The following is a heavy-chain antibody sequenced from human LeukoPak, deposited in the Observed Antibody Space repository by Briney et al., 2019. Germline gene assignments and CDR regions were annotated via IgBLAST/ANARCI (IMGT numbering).Heavy chain of an antibody. CDR2: INHSGST. Sequence: PSETLSLTCAVYGGSFSGYYWSWIRQPPGKGLEWIGEINHSGSTNYNPSLKSRVTISVDTSKNQFSLKLSSVTAADTAVYYCARHWVQVEGGYFDYWGQGTLVTVSS. CDR3: ARHWVQVEGGYFDY. D-gene: IGHD1-26*01. J-gene: IGHJ4*02. V-gene: IGHV4-34*01. CDR1: GGSFSGYY.